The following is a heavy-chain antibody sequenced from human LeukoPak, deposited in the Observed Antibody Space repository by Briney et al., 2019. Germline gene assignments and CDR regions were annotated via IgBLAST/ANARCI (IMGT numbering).Heavy chain of an antibody. J-gene: IGHJ4*02. CDR3: ARVRMYSSSWYPDY. CDR1: GYTFTGYY. D-gene: IGHD6-13*01. Sequence: ASVKVSCKASGYTFTGYYMHWVRQAPGQGLEWMGWINPNSGGTNYAQKFQGRVTMTRDTSISTAYMELSRLRSDDTAVYYCARVRMYSSSWYPDYWGQETLVTVSS. CDR2: INPNSGGT. V-gene: IGHV1-2*02.